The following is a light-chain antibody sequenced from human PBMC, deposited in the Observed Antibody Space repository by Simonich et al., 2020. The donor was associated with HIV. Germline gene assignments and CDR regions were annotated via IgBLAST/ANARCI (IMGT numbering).Light chain of an antibody. V-gene: IGKV1-5*03. J-gene: IGKJ1*01. CDR1: QSSVTW. CDR3: QQYNSHFPT. CDR2: KAS. Sequence: DIQMTQSPSTLSASVGDRVTITFRASQSSVTWLAWYKQKPGKAPKPHVYKASSLARGVPSTFSGSGSGPEFTLTISSLQPDDFATYYCQQYNSHFPTFGQGTKVEIK.